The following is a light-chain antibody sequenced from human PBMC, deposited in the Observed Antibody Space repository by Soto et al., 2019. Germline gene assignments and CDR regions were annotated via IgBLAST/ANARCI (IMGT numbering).Light chain of an antibody. V-gene: IGKV3-20*01. J-gene: IGKJ1*01. CDR1: QSVSNNY. Sequence: PGERATLSCRASQSVSNNYVAWYQQKPGQPPRLLIHDASNRATGIPDRFSGSGSWTNFNLTISRLEPEYYAVYYCQQCAHSPLTFGQGTKVDIK. CDR3: QQCAHSPLT. CDR2: DAS.